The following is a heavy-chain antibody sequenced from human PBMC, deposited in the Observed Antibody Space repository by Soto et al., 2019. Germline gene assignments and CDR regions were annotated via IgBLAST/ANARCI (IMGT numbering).Heavy chain of an antibody. CDR1: GFTFSMYG. V-gene: IGHV3-33*01. D-gene: IGHD6-13*01. Sequence: GGSLRLSCAASGFTFSMYGMHWVLQAPCKGLEWVAVIWYDGSNKYYADSVRGRFAISRDNSKNTLYLQMNSLRAEDTAVYYCARDRSSAAAGTFYYYYGMDVWGQGTTVTVSS. CDR3: ARDRSSAAAGTFYYYYGMDV. CDR2: IWYDGSNK. J-gene: IGHJ6*02.